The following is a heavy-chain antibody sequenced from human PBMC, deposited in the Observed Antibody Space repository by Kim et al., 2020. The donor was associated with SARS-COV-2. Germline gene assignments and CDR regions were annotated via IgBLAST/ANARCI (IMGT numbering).Heavy chain of an antibody. D-gene: IGHD5-12*01. Sequence: GGSLRLSCAASGFTFSNYATHWVRQAPGKGLQWMAVIPFDGNDIHYADFVKGQFTISRDNSKNILFLEMKSLRGDDTAVYFCARGDGPGKWLIDYGGKGARVTVSS. CDR3: ARGDGPGKWLIDY. CDR2: IPFDGNDI. CDR1: GFTFSNYA. J-gene: IGHJ4*02. V-gene: IGHV3-30*04.